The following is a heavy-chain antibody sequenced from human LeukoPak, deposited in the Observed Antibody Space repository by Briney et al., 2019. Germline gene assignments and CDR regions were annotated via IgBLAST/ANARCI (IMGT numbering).Heavy chain of an antibody. V-gene: IGHV4-4*07. CDR1: GGSISSYY. D-gene: IGHD3-10*01. CDR2: IYTSGST. J-gene: IGHJ6*03. Sequence: SETLSLTCTVSGGSISSYYWSWIRQPAGKELEWIGRIYTSGSTNYNPSLKSRVTMSVDTSKNQFSLKLSSVTAADTAVYYCARAVGSGSFQTYYYYMDVWGKGTTVTISS. CDR3: ARAVGSGSFQTYYYYMDV.